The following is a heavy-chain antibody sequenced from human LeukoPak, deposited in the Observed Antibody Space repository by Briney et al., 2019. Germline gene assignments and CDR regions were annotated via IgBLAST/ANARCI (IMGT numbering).Heavy chain of an antibody. CDR2: NIPIFGTA. CDR1: GGTFSSYA. V-gene: IGHV1-69*13. CDR3: ARAPGIAARVLDY. Sequence: VASVKVSCKASGGTFSSYAISWVRQAPGQGLEWMGGNIPIFGTANYAQKFQGRVTITADESTSTAYMELSSLRSEDTAVYYCARAPGIAARVLDYWGQGTLVTVSS. D-gene: IGHD6-6*01. J-gene: IGHJ4*02.